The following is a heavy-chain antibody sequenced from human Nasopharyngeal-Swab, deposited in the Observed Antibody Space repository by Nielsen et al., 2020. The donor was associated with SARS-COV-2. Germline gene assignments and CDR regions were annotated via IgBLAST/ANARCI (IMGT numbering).Heavy chain of an antibody. D-gene: IGHD3-22*01. CDR3: AKAPYYYDSSGFLTSYWYFDL. CDR1: GFTFSSYS. CDR2: ISSSSSYI. Sequence: GESLKISCAASGFTFSSYSMNWVRQAPGKGLEWVSSISSSSSYIYYADSVKGRFTISRDNAKNSLYLQMNSLRAEDTAVYYCAKAPYYYDSSGFLTSYWYFDLWGRGTLVTVSS. J-gene: IGHJ2*01. V-gene: IGHV3-21*01.